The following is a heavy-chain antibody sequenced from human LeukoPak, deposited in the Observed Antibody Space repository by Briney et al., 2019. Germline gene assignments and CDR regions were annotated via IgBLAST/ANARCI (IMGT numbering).Heavy chain of an antibody. CDR3: ARDISIGCLDF. CDR2: INTNTGNP. D-gene: IGHD5/OR15-5a*01. CDR1: GYTFTSHA. J-gene: IGHJ4*02. Sequence: GASVKFSCKASGYTFTSHAMNWVRQVPGQGLEWMGWINTNTGNPTYAQGFTGRFVFSLDTSVSTAYLQISSLKAEDTAVYYCARDISIGCLDFWGQGTLVTVSS. V-gene: IGHV7-4-1*02.